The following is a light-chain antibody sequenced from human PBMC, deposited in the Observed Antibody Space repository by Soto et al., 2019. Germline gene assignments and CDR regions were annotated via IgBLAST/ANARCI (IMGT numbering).Light chain of an antibody. CDR3: QQYYNLPRT. V-gene: IGKV1-33*01. Sequence: DIQMTQSPSSLSASVGDRVTITCQASQDISNSLNWYQQKPGKAPKLLMYGASNLETGVPSRFSGSGSGTDFTFTITSLQPKDIATYYCQQYYNLPRTFGQGTRLEIK. J-gene: IGKJ2*01. CDR1: QDISNS. CDR2: GAS.